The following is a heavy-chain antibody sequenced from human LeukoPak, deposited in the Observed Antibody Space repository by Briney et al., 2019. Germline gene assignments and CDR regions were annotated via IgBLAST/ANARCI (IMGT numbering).Heavy chain of an antibody. D-gene: IGHD6-13*01. CDR2: ISAYNGNT. V-gene: IGHV1-18*01. Sequence: ASVKVSCKASGYTFTSYGISWVRQAPGQGLEWMGWISAYNGNTNYAQKLQGRVTMTTGTSTSTAYMELRSLRSDDTAVYYYASGSTVYQQLVNYGMDVWGQGTTVTVSS. CDR3: ASGSTVYQQLVNYGMDV. J-gene: IGHJ6*02. CDR1: GYTFTSYG.